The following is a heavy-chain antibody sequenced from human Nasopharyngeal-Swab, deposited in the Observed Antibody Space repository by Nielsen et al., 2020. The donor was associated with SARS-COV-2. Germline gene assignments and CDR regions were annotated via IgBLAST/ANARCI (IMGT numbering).Heavy chain of an antibody. CDR2: IDPSDSYT. D-gene: IGHD4-23*01. J-gene: IGHJ5*02. Sequence: VRQMPGKGLEWMGRIDPSDSYTNYSPSFQGHVTISADKSISTAYLQWSSLKASDTAMYYCATLTVGGNNWFDPWDRGTLVTVSS. CDR3: ATLTVGGNNWFDP. V-gene: IGHV5-10-1*01.